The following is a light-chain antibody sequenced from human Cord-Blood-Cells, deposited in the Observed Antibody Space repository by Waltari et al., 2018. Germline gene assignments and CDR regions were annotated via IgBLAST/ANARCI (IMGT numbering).Light chain of an antibody. V-gene: IGLV1-47*01. CDR3: YSAADNNRKV. CDR1: SSNIGSNY. CDR2: RNN. J-gene: IGLJ3*02. Sequence: QSVLTQPPSASGTPGQRVTISCSGSSSNIGSNYVYWYQQLPGTAPKLLIYRNNQRPSGVPDRFSGSKSGTSASLAISGLRSEDEADYYCYSAADNNRKVFGGGTKLTVL.